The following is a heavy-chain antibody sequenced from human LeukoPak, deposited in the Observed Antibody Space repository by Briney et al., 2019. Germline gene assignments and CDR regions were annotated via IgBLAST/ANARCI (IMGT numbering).Heavy chain of an antibody. J-gene: IGHJ3*02. D-gene: IGHD3-22*01. CDR3: ARVGYYDSFVPPREPQIPTDI. CDR2: IYYSGST. V-gene: IGHV4-39*01. Sequence: SETLSLTCTVSGGSISSSSYYWGWIRQPPGKGLEWIGSIYYSGSTYYNPSLKSRVTISVDTSKNQFSLKLSSVTAADTAVYYCARVGYYDSFVPPREPQIPTDIWGQGTMVTVSS. CDR1: GGSISSSSYY.